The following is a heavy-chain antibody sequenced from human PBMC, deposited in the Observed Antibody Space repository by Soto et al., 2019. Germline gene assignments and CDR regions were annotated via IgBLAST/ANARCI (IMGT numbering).Heavy chain of an antibody. CDR2: INPSGGST. CDR3: ARGIAVAGTIFDY. J-gene: IGHJ4*02. D-gene: IGHD6-19*01. CDR1: GYTFASYD. Sequence: ASVKVSCKASGYTFASYDSNWVRQAPGQGLEWMGIINPSGGSTSYAQKFQGRVTMTRDTSTSTVYMELSSLRSEDTAVYYCARGIAVAGTIFDYWGQGTLVTVSS. V-gene: IGHV1-46*03.